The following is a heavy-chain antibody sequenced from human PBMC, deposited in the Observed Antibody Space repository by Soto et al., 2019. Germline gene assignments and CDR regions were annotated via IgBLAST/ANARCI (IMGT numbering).Heavy chain of an antibody. CDR2: ISWNSGSI. Sequence: GGSLRLSCAASGFTFDDYAMHWVRQAPGKGLEWVSGISWNSGSIGYADSVKGRFTISRDNAKNSLYLQMNSLRAEDTALYYCAKSPYASIAAAGTYWYWNDGYYFDYWGQGTLVTVSS. D-gene: IGHD6-13*01. CDR1: GFTFDDYA. V-gene: IGHV3-9*01. CDR3: AKSPYASIAAAGTYWYWNDGYYFDY. J-gene: IGHJ4*02.